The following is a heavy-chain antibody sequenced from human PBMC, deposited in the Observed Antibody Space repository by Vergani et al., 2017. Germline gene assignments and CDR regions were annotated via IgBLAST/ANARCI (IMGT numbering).Heavy chain of an antibody. D-gene: IGHD2-21*02. V-gene: IGHV4-59*01. CDR1: GGSISSYY. CDR3: ARNPYCGGDCYSDAFDI. J-gene: IGHJ3*02. Sequence: QVQLQESGPGLVKPSETLSLTCTVSGGSISSYYWSWIRQPPGKGLEWIGYIYYSGSTNYNPSLKSRVTISVDTSKNQFSLKLSSVTAADTAVYYFARNPYCGGDCYSDAFDIWGQGTMVTVSS. CDR2: IYYSGST.